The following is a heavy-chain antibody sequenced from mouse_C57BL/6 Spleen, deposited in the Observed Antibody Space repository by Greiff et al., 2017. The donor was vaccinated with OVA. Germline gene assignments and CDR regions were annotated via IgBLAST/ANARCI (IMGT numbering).Heavy chain of an antibody. D-gene: IGHD2-1*01. CDR1: GYTFTDYE. CDR2: IDPETGGT. CDR3: TNFGNYVPFAY. V-gene: IGHV1-15*01. J-gene: IGHJ3*01. Sequence: VKLQESGAELVRPGASVTLSCKASGYTFTDYEMHWVKQTPVHGLEWIGAIDPETGGTAYNQKFKGKAILTANKSSSTAYMELRSLTSEDSAVYYCTNFGNYVPFAYWGQGTLVTVSA.